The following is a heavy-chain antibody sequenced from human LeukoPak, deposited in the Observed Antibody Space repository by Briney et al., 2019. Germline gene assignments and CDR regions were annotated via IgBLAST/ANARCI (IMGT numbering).Heavy chain of an antibody. V-gene: IGHV3-21*01. D-gene: IGHD3-22*01. CDR1: GFTFSSYS. Sequence: PGGSLRLSCAASGFTFSSYSMNWIRQAPGKGLEWVSSISSSTSYIYYADSVKGRFTISKDNAKNSLYLQMNSLRAADTAVYYCARGSSRGTMIPVPFDYWGQGTLVTVSS. J-gene: IGHJ4*02. CDR3: ARGSSRGTMIPVPFDY. CDR2: ISSSTSYI.